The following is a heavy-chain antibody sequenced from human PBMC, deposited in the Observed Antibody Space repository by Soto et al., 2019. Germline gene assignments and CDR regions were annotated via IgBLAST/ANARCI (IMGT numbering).Heavy chain of an antibody. J-gene: IGHJ6*02. Sequence: ASVKVSCKASGYTFTSYAMHWVRQAPGQRLEWMGWINAGNGNTKYSQKFQGRVTITRDTSASTAYMELSSLRSEDTAVYYCARGSPYCTNGVCLHYYYCGMDVWGQGTTVTVSS. D-gene: IGHD2-8*01. CDR2: INAGNGNT. V-gene: IGHV1-3*01. CDR3: ARGSPYCTNGVCLHYYYCGMDV. CDR1: GYTFTSYA.